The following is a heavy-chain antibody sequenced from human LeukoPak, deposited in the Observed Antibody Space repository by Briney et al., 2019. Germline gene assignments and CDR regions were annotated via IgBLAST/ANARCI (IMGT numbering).Heavy chain of an antibody. Sequence: SETLSLTCTVSGGSITNPTYHWGWVRQPPGKGLEWIGSIYYNGNSYYNLDLKSRLTLAIDTSNNQFSLKLESVTAADTAVYYCTSEYSSSPAYWGQGTLVTVSS. V-gene: IGHV4-39*02. CDR3: TSEYSSSPAY. D-gene: IGHD6-6*01. J-gene: IGHJ4*02. CDR1: GGSITNPTYH. CDR2: IYYNGNS.